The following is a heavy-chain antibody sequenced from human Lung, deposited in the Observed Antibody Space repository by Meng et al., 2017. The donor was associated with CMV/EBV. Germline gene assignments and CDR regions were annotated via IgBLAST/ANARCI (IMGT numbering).Heavy chain of an antibody. D-gene: IGHD3/OR15-3a*01. Sequence: SVXVSXKASGCPLSISWVRQAPGQGLEWVGGIRPILGRANYAQKFQGRVTISADKFTTTAYMELSSLRSEDTAVYYCARWIFGLAVGNFGLDVWGQGTTVTVSS. V-gene: IGHV1-69*10. CDR1: GCPLS. CDR2: IRPILGRA. CDR3: ARWIFGLAVGNFGLDV. J-gene: IGHJ6*02.